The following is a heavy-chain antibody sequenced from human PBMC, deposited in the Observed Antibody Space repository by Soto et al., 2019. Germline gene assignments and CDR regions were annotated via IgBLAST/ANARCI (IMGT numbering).Heavy chain of an antibody. CDR2: INAGGGDT. D-gene: IGHD3-3*01. V-gene: IGHV3-23*01. CDR3: AKDSYNDVWPRHYYHLDY. Sequence: PGGSLRLSCVASRFSFNTFAMSWVRQAPGKGLEWVSSINAGGGDTYYADSVKGRFTVSRDNSKSTLHLQMDTLRAEDTAIYYCAKDSYNDVWPRHYYHLDYWGQGTQVTVSS. J-gene: IGHJ4*02. CDR1: RFSFNTFA.